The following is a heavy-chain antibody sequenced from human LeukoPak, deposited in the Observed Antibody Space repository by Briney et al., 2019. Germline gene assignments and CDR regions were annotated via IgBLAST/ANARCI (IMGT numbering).Heavy chain of an antibody. V-gene: IGHV3-23*01. Sequence: GGSLRLSCAASGFTFSSYAMSWARQAPGKGLEWVSAISGSGGSTYYADSVKGRFTISRDNSKNTLYLQMNSLRAEDTAVYYCAKRLMGYGSGSYGYAFDIWGQGTMVTVFS. D-gene: IGHD3-10*01. CDR1: GFTFSSYA. CDR2: ISGSGGST. J-gene: IGHJ3*02. CDR3: AKRLMGYGSGSYGYAFDI.